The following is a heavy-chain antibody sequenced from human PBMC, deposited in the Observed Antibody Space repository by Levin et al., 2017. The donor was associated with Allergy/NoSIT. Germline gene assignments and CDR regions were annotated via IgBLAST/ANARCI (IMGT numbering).Heavy chain of an antibody. CDR2: INHSGST. J-gene: IGHJ6*02. V-gene: IGHV4-34*01. Sequence: SETLSLTCAVYGGSFSGYYWSWIRQPPGKGLEWIGEINHSGSTNYNPSLKSRVTISVDTSKNQFSLKLSSVTAADTAVYYCARVSSTSFELDVWGQGTTVTVSS. CDR3: ARVSSTSFELDV. CDR1: GGSFSGYY. D-gene: IGHD2-2*01.